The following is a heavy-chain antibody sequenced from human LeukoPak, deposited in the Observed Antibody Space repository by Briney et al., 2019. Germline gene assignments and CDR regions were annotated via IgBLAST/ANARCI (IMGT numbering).Heavy chain of an antibody. CDR2: ISGSDTNT. V-gene: IGHV3-23*01. CDR3: AKGQAGRDSGYGTQPDY. J-gene: IGHJ4*02. Sequence: GGSLRLSCAASGFTFTGYAMSWVRQAPGKGLEWVSVISGSDTNTYYADSVKGRFTISRDNSKNTLYLQMNSLRAEDTAVYYCAKGQAGRDSGYGTQPDYWGQGTLVTVSS. CDR1: GFTFTGYA. D-gene: IGHD5-12*01.